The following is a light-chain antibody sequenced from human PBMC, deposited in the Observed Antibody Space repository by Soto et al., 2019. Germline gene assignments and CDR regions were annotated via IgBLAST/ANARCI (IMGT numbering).Light chain of an antibody. J-gene: IGKJ5*01. Sequence: EIVLTQSPCTLSLSPGERATLSCRASERLSSVYLAWYQQRPGQPPRLLINGASNRATSIPDRFSGSGSGTDFTLIINRLEPEDVAIYYCQQYGGSTRITFGQGTRLEIK. V-gene: IGKV3-20*01. CDR2: GAS. CDR1: ERLSSVY. CDR3: QQYGGSTRIT.